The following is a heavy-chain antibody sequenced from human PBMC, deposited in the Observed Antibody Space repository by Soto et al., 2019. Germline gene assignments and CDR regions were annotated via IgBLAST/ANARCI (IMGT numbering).Heavy chain of an antibody. Sequence: QVQLVQSGAEVKNPGASVKVSCKASGYTFTRYGIGWARQAPGQGLEWMGWINTYNGNTNYAQNVQGRVTLTTDTSTSTAYMELRSLRSNATAIYYCAMVDVYVTPSPQDVWGQGTTVIVSS. CDR1: GYTFTRYG. D-gene: IGHD3-16*01. V-gene: IGHV1-18*01. CDR2: INTYNGNT. J-gene: IGHJ6*02. CDR3: AMVDVYVTPSPQDV.